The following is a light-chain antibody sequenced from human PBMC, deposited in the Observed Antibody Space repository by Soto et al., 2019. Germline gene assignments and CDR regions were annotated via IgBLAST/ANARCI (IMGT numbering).Light chain of an antibody. CDR1: GSDVGGYNY. CDR3: SSYTSSSTWV. J-gene: IGLJ3*02. V-gene: IGLV2-14*01. CDR2: EVS. Sequence: QSVLTRPASVSGSPGQSITISCTGTGSDVGGYNYVSWYQQHPGKAPKLMIYEVSNRPSGVSNRFSGSKSGNTASLTISGLQAEDEADYYCSSYTSSSTWVFGGGTKLTVL.